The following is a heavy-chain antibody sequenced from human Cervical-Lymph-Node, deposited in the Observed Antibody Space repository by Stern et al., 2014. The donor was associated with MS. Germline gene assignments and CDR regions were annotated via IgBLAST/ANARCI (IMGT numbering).Heavy chain of an antibody. CDR3: ARGGVRYYFDY. Sequence: ESGPALVKPTQTLTLTCTFSGFSLSSSGMRVSWIRQPPGKALEWLARIDWDDDKFYSTSLKTRLTISKDTSKSQVVLTMTNMDPADAATYYCARGGVRYYFDYWGQGTLVTVSS. V-gene: IGHV2-70*04. CDR2: IDWDDDK. CDR1: GFSLSSSGMR. J-gene: IGHJ4*02. D-gene: IGHD3-16*01.